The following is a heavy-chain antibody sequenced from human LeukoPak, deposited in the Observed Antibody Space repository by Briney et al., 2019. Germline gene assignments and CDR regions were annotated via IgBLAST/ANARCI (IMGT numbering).Heavy chain of an antibody. CDR1: GFTFSNYG. J-gene: IGHJ4*02. CDR2: IRYDGSNI. Sequence: GGALRLSCAASGFTFSNYGMHWGRQAPGNRLGGGAFIRYDGSNIYYADSVKGRFTISRDNSKNTLYLQMNSLRAEDTAVYYCARGSPSPFDWLFHTLFDYWGQGTLVTVSS. V-gene: IGHV3-30*02. D-gene: IGHD3-9*01. CDR3: ARGSPSPFDWLFHTLFDY.